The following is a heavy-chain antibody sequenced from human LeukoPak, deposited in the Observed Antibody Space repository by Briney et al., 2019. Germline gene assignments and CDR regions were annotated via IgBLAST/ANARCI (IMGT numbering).Heavy chain of an antibody. Sequence: SETLSLTCTVSGDSISSSSYYWGWIRQPPGKKLEWIGSIYYSGSTYYNPSLNSRVTISVDTSKNQFSLKLSSVTAADTAVYYCARDYLGGNPDAFDIWGQRTMVTVSS. D-gene: IGHD4-23*01. CDR1: GDSISSSSYY. CDR3: ARDYLGGNPDAFDI. CDR2: IYYSGST. V-gene: IGHV4-39*07. J-gene: IGHJ3*02.